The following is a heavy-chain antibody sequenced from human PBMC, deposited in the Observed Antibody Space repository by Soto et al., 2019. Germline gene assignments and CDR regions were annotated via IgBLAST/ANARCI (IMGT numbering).Heavy chain of an antibody. CDR3: ARGWGYDSNDYYYAY. J-gene: IGHJ4*02. CDR2: IIPIFGTA. D-gene: IGHD3-22*01. CDR1: GGTLSRHA. Sequence: QVQLVQSGAEVRKPGSSVKVSCKASGGTLSRHAISWVRQAPGQGLEWMGGIIPIFGTANHAQKFQGRVTIIADESTSTVYMELSSLRSEDTAMYYCARGWGYDSNDYYYAYWGQGTLVTVSS. V-gene: IGHV1-69*01.